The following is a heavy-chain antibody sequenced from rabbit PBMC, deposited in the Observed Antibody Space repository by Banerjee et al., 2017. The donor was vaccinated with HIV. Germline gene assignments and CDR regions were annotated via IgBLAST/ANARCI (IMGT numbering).Heavy chain of an antibody. J-gene: IGHJ2*01. D-gene: IGHD1-1*01. CDR3: ARQTTSSSGYAFDP. V-gene: IGHV1S40*01. CDR1: GFDLSSHYY. CDR2: IYTSSGST. Sequence: QSLEESGGDLVKPGASLTLTCTASGFDLSSHYYMCWVRQAPGKGLELIACIYTSSGSTYYASWAKGRFTISKTSSTTVTLQMTSVTAADTATYFCARQTTSSSGYAFDPWGPGTLVTVS.